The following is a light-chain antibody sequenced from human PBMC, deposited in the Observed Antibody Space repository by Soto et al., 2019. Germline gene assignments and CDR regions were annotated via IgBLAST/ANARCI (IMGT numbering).Light chain of an antibody. J-gene: IGKJ1*01. CDR2: SAS. Sequence: AIQMTPSPASGWASPGDRVSITCRASQGVSGYLAWYQQKPGGAAKLLIYSASTLQSGAPSRLSGSGFGTDFTLAISGLQSQDLATSYCHQNHSFPPRSLGQGIKVDI. CDR1: QGVSGY. V-gene: IGKV1-8*01. CDR3: HQNHSFPPRS.